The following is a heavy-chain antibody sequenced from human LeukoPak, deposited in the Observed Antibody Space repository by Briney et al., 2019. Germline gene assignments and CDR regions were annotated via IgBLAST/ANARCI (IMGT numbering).Heavy chain of an antibody. V-gene: IGHV4-39*07. D-gene: IGHD6-19*01. J-gene: IGHJ4*02. Sequence: SETLSLTCTVSGGSISRSSYYWGWIRQPPGKGLEWIGSIYYSGSTYYNPSLKSRVTISVDTSKNQFSLKLSSVTAADTAVYYCARWGAVAGTFDYWGQGTLVTVPS. CDR3: ARWGAVAGTFDY. CDR1: GGSISRSSYY. CDR2: IYYSGST.